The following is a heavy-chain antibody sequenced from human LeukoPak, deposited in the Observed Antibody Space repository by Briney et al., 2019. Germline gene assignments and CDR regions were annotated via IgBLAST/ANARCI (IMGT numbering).Heavy chain of an antibody. CDR2: ISYDGTNK. J-gene: IGHJ4*02. CDR3: ARKYSSGWTSKSGFDY. D-gene: IGHD6-19*01. Sequence: PGGSLRLSCEGSGFTFSSYAMHWVRQAPGKGLEWVAVISYDGTNKYFADSVKGRFTISRDNSKITLYLQMNSLRAEDTAVYYCARKYSSGWTSKSGFDYWGQGTLVTVSS. CDR1: GFTFSSYA. V-gene: IGHV3-30*04.